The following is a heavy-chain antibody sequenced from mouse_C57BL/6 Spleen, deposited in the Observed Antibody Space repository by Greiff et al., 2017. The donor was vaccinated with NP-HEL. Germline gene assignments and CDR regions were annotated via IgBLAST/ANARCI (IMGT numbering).Heavy chain of an antibody. J-gene: IGHJ1*03. CDR1: GYTFTSYW. CDR2: IHPSDSDT. D-gene: IGHD1-1*01. Sequence: QVQLQQPGAELVKPGASVKVSCKASGYTFTSYWMHWVKQRPGQGLEWIGRIHPSDSDTNYNQKFKGKATLTVDKSSSTANMQLSSLTSEDSAVYYCVPHYYGSSFNWYFDVWGTGTTVTVSS. V-gene: IGHV1-74*01. CDR3: VPHYYGSSFNWYFDV.